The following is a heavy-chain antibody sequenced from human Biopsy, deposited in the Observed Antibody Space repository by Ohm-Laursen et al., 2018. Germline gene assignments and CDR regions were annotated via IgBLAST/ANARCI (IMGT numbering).Heavy chain of an antibody. CDR1: GGSISSGSNY. J-gene: IGHJ4*02. Sequence: SDTLSLTCTVSGGSISSGSNYWAWIRPPPGKGLEWIGSVYHSGTTYYSPSLKSRVTISVDTSKNQLSLKVTSVTAADTAAYYCARHDGNGPFALDSWGQGTLVTVSS. V-gene: IGHV4-39*01. D-gene: IGHD5-24*01. CDR2: VYHSGTT. CDR3: ARHDGNGPFALDS.